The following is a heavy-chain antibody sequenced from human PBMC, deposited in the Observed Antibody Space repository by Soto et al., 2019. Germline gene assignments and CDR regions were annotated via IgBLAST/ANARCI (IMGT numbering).Heavy chain of an antibody. CDR2: MNPNSGNT. CDR1: GYTFASYD. CDR3: ARVDPITMIADDAFDI. J-gene: IGHJ3*02. V-gene: IGHV1-8*01. Sequence: GASVKVSCKASGYTFASYDINWVRQATGQGLEWMGWMNPNSGNTGYAQKFQGRVTMTRNTSISTAYMELSSLRSEDRAVYYCARVDPITMIADDAFDIWGQGTMVTVSS. D-gene: IGHD3-22*01.